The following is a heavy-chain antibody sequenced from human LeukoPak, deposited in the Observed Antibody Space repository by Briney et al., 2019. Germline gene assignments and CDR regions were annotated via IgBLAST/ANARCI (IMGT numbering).Heavy chain of an antibody. CDR2: ISSDGSNK. D-gene: IGHD3/OR15-3a*01. CDR3: VRDDFSAPELFDY. CDR1: GFTFTTYA. V-gene: IGHV3-30-3*01. Sequence: PGGSLRLSCAASGFTFTTYAMHWVRQAPGKGLEWVTLISSDGSNKYYADSVKGRFTVSRDNTKNTLYLQMDSLLPEDAAVYYCVRDDFSAPELFDYWGQGTLVTVSS. J-gene: IGHJ4*02.